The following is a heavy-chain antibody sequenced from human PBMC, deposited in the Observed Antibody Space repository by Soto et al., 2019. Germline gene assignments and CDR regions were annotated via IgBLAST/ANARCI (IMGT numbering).Heavy chain of an antibody. J-gene: IGHJ4*02. CDR3: ARDSDSGSYFAN. CDR2: IYYSGST. Sequence: SETLSLTCTVSGGSVSSGSYYWSWIRQPPGKGLEWIGYIYYSGSTNYNPSLKSRVTISVDTSKNQFSLKLSSVTAADTAVYYCARDSDSGSYFANWGQGTLVTVSS. V-gene: IGHV4-61*01. D-gene: IGHD1-26*01. CDR1: GGSVSSGSYY.